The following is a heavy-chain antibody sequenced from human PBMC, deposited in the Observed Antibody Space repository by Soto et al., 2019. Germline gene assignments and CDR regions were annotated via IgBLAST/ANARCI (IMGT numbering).Heavy chain of an antibody. V-gene: IGHV3-33*08. D-gene: IGHD3-3*01. CDR2: ISNNGSNK. CDR1: GFTFSSYS. Sequence: PGGSLRLSCAASGFTFSSYSMNWVRQAPGKGLERVSDISNNGSNKYYADSVKGRFTISRDNSKNTLYLQMNSLRAEDTAVYYCARDFLELRFLEWLSEYYYGMDVWGQGTTVTVSS. J-gene: IGHJ6*02. CDR3: ARDFLELRFLEWLSEYYYGMDV.